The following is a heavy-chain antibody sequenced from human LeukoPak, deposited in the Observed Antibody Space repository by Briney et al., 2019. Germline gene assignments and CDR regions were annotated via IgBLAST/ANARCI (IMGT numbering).Heavy chain of an antibody. CDR3: ARADWNLYFDY. Sequence: GGSLRLSCAASGFTFDDYGMSWVRQAPGKGLEWVSGINWNGGSTVYADSVKGRFTICRAHAKNSLYLQMNSLRAEDTALYYCARADWNLYFDYWGQGTLVTVSS. D-gene: IGHD1-1*01. CDR2: INWNGGST. CDR1: GFTFDDYG. V-gene: IGHV3-20*04. J-gene: IGHJ4*02.